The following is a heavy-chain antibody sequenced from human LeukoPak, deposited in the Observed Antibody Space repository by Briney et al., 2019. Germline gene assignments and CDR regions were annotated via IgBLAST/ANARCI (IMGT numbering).Heavy chain of an antibody. D-gene: IGHD4-17*01. V-gene: IGHV4-59*08. CDR1: GDSISSYY. J-gene: IGHJ4*02. CDR3: ARQGLRWYHFAH. Sequence: PSETLSLTCAVSGDSISSYYWSWIRQPPGKGLEWIGYIYYSGTTNYNPSLESRVTISVDTSKKQFSLKLNSVTAADTAVYYCARQGLRWYHFAHWGQGTLVTVSS. CDR2: IYYSGTT.